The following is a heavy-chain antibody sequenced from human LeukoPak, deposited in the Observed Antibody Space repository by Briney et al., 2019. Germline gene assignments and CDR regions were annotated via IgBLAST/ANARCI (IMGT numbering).Heavy chain of an antibody. J-gene: IGHJ4*02. D-gene: IGHD4-23*01. V-gene: IGHV4-39*01. CDR1: GGSISSSSYY. CDR3: ARSPATVVGTIDY. Sequence: PSETLSLTCTVSGGSISSSSYYWGWIRQPPGKGLEWIGSIYYSGSTYYNPSLKSRVTISVDTSKNQFSLKLSSVTAADTAVYYCARSPATVVGTIDYWGQGTLVTVSS. CDR2: IYYSGST.